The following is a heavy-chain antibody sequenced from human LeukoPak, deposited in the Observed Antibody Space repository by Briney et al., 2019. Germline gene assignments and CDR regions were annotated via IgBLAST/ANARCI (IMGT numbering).Heavy chain of an antibody. V-gene: IGHV1-2*02. CDR1: GYTFTGYY. J-gene: IGHJ5*02. Sequence: ASVKVSCKASGYTFTGYYMHWVRQAPGQGLEWMGWINPNSGGTNYAQKFQGRVTMTRDTSISTAYMELSRLRSDDTAVYYCARGLSYSGSYYGSWFDPWGQGTLVTVSS. D-gene: IGHD1-26*01. CDR2: INPNSGGT. CDR3: ARGLSYSGSYYGSWFDP.